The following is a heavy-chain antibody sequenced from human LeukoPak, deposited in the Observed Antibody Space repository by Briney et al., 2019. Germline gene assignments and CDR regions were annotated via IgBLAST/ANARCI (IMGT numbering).Heavy chain of an antibody. V-gene: IGHV3-66*01. CDR1: GFTISSTY. J-gene: IGHJ3*02. Sequence: PGGSLRLSCAASGFTISSTYMNWVRQAPGKGLEWVSVIYRRGSTYYADSVKGRRTISRDNAKNPLYLQMNSLRAEDTAVYYCARDFDTAVGPDEFDIWGEGTMVTVSS. CDR3: ARDFDTAVGPDEFDI. D-gene: IGHD5-18*01. CDR2: IYRRGST.